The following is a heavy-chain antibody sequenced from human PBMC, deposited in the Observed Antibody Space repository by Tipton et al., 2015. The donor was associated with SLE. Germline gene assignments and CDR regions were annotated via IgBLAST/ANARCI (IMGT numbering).Heavy chain of an antibody. CDR1: GGSISSYS. Sequence: TLSLTCTVSGGSISSYSWSWIRQPPGKGLEWIGYIYYSGSTYYNPSLKSRVTISVDTSKNQFSLKLSSVTAADTAVYYCAGCGSGILDAFDIWGQGTMVTVSS. V-gene: IGHV4-59*12. D-gene: IGHD3-10*01. CDR2: IYYSGST. J-gene: IGHJ3*02. CDR3: AGCGSGILDAFDI.